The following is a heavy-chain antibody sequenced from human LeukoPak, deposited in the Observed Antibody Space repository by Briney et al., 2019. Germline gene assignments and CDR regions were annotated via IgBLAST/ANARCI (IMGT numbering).Heavy chain of an antibody. CDR2: IIPIFGTA. D-gene: IGHD3-3*01. V-gene: IGHV1-69*05. CDR3: AREGGTIFGVVISYYYYYMDV. CDR1: GGTFSSYT. Sequence: SVKVSCKAAGGTFSSYTISGVRQAPVQGLEWMGRIIPIFGTANYAQKFQGRVTISTDESTGTAYMVLSSLSSEHTAVYYRAREGGTIFGVVISYYYYYMDVWGKGTTVTVSS. J-gene: IGHJ6*03.